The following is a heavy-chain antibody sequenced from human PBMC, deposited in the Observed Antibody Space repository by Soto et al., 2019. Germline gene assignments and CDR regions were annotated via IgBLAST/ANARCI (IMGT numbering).Heavy chain of an antibody. CDR2: IYYSGST. D-gene: IGHD3-22*01. V-gene: IGHV4-59*01. Sequence: QVQLQESGPGLVQPSETLSLTCTVSGGSISPYYWNRIRQPPGKGLECIGYIYYSGSTNYNPSLKRRVSNSVDPSKNQCSLKLTSVTDAYTAVYYCARASYYSDSFGYFLDQWGQETLVTVSS. CDR1: GGSISPYY. J-gene: IGHJ4*02. CDR3: ARASYYSDSFGYFLDQ.